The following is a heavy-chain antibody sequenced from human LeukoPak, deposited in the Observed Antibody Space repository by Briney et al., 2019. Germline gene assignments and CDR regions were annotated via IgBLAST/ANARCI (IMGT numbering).Heavy chain of an antibody. V-gene: IGHV1-46*01. CDR1: GYTFTSYY. Sequence: GASVKVSCKASGYTFTSYYMHWVRQAPGQGLEWMGIINPSGGSTSYAQKFQGRVTMTRDTSTSTVYMELSSLRSEDTAVYYCARGSGSSPYYYYYGMDVWGQGTTVTVSS. D-gene: IGHD3-10*01. J-gene: IGHJ6*02. CDR2: INPSGGST. CDR3: ARGSGSSPYYYYYGMDV.